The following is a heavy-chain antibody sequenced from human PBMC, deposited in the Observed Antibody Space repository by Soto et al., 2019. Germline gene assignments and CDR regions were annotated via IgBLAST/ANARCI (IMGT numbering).Heavy chain of an antibody. J-gene: IGHJ6*02. V-gene: IGHV3-72*01. Sequence: GGSLRLSCAASGFTFSDHYMDWVRQAPGKGLEWVGRTRNKANSFTTEYAASVKGRFTISRDDSKNSLYLQMNSLKTEDTAVYYCARVVGRRTYYDFWSGQRSVYYYYGMDVWGQGTTVTVSS. CDR3: ARVVGRRTYYDFWSGQRSVYYYYGMDV. D-gene: IGHD3-3*01. CDR1: GFTFSDHY. CDR2: TRNKANSFTT.